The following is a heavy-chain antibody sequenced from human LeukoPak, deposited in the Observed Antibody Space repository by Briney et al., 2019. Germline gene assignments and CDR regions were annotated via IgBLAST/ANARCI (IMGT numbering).Heavy chain of an antibody. J-gene: IGHJ4*02. CDR1: SGSVFPNY. Sequence: SETLSLTCTVSSGSVFPNYWSWIRQPADKGLEWIGRISPSGSTNFNPFLKSRVTMSVDTSKNQFSLKLRSVTAADTAVYFCARDINSGIVFDYWGQGTLVTVSS. CDR2: ISPSGST. CDR3: ARDINSGIVFDY. V-gene: IGHV4-4*07. D-gene: IGHD3-10*01.